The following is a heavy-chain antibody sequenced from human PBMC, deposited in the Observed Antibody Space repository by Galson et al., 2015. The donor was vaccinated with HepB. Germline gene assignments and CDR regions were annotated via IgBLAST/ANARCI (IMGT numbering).Heavy chain of an antibody. V-gene: IGHV3-33*01. D-gene: IGHD3-10*01. J-gene: IGHJ4*02. CDR3: AAYYGSGISHY. Sequence: SLRLSCAASGLSFSNYGMQWVRQAPGKGLECVAVIWYDGSNEYYTDSVKGRFIISRDNSKNTLYLQMNSLRAEDTAVYYCAAYYGSGISHYWGQGTLVTVSS. CDR2: IWYDGSNE. CDR1: GLSFSNYG.